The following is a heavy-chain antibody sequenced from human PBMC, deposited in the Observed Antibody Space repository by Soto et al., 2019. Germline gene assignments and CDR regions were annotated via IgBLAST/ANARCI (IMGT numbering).Heavy chain of an antibody. Sequence: EVQLVESEGGLVQPGGSLRLSCAASGFTFSYYWMHWVRQAPGQGLVWVSRIHSDGSSTTYADSVKARFTISRDNAQNTLYLHMNSRRDQDTAVYCCARGDRGAFDLWGQGTMVTVSS. CDR2: IHSDGSST. CDR1: GFTFSYYW. V-gene: IGHV3-74*01. CDR3: ARGDRGAFDL. D-gene: IGHD2-21*02. J-gene: IGHJ3*01.